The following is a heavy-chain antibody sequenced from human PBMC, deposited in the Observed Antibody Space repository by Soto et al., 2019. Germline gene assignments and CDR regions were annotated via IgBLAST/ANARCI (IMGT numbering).Heavy chain of an antibody. D-gene: IGHD2-2*01. Sequence: QVQLVQSGAEVKKPGSSVKVSCKASGGTFSSYAISWVRQAPGQGLEWMGGIIPIFDTANYAQKFQGRVRITADDSTSKDYMELSRLRYEDTAVYYCARHDCISSSCYYYYYYGMDVWGQGTTVTVSS. CDR3: ARHDCISSSCYYYYYYGMDV. CDR2: IIPIFDTA. V-gene: IGHV1-69*12. CDR1: GGTFSSYA. J-gene: IGHJ6*02.